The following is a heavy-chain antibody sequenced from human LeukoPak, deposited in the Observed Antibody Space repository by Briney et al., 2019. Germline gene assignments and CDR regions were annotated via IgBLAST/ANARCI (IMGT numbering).Heavy chain of an antibody. Sequence: SETLSLTCTVSGGSISSSSYYWGWIRQPPGKGLEWIGSIYYSGSTYYNPSLKSRVTISVDTSKNQFSLELSSVTAADTAVYYCAREVRPAYYYDSSGYFHWGQGTLVTVSS. CDR2: IYYSGST. CDR3: AREVRPAYYYDSSGYFH. V-gene: IGHV4-39*07. CDR1: GGSISSSSYY. J-gene: IGHJ4*02. D-gene: IGHD3-22*01.